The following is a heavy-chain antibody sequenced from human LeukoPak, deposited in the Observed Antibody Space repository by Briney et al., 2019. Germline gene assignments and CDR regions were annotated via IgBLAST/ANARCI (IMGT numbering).Heavy chain of an antibody. CDR2: ISSTSYTI. D-gene: IGHD3-22*01. CDR3: ASGEYDRSGYDCDY. V-gene: IGHV3-48*01. J-gene: IGHJ4*02. Sequence: GGSLRLSCAASGFTFSSYTMNWVRQAPGKGREWISYISSTSYTIYYADSVKGRFTISRDNAKNSLYLQMHSLRAEDTAVYYCASGEYDRSGYDCDYWGQGTLVTVSS. CDR1: GFTFSSYT.